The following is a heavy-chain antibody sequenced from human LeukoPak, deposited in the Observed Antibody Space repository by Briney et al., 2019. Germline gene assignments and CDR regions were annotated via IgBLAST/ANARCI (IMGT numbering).Heavy chain of an antibody. D-gene: IGHD3-22*01. V-gene: IGHV3-74*03. Sequence: GGPLRLSCAASGFTFSKYWIHWVRQAPGKGLVWVSRIDNAGSITTYADSVKGRFTISRDSAENTLYLQMNSLRVEDTAVYYCVRSAFNAGSGNYYDYWGQGTMVTVSS. CDR3: VRSAFNAGSGNYYDY. J-gene: IGHJ4*02. CDR2: IDNAGSIT. CDR1: GFTFSKYW.